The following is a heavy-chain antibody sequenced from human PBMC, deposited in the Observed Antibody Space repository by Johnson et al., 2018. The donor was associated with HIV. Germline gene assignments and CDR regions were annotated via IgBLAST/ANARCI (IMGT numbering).Heavy chain of an antibody. V-gene: IGHV3-33*06. CDR2: ICYDGSNK. CDR1: GFTFSSYG. J-gene: IGHJ3*02. Sequence: QVQLVESGGGVVQPGRSLRLSCAASGFTFSSYGMHWVRQAPGKGLEWVAVICYDGSNKYYADSMKGRFTISRDNYQNTLYLQMNSLRAEDTAVYYCAKEYLRYSGTYAGAFDIWGQGTMVTVSS. D-gene: IGHD1-26*01. CDR3: AKEYLRYSGTYAGAFDI.